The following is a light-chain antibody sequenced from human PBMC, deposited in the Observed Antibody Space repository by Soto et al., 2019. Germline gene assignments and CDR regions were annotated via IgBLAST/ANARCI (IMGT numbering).Light chain of an antibody. CDR1: SSDVGGYNY. V-gene: IGLV2-14*03. Sequence: QSVLTQPASVSGSPGQSIAISCTGSSSDVGGYNYVSWYRQHPGKAPQFLIYDVSYRPSGVSDRFSGSKSGNTASLTISGLQAEDEADYYCSSYTSSNTYVVFGGGTKLTVL. CDR3: SSYTSSNTYVV. J-gene: IGLJ2*01. CDR2: DVS.